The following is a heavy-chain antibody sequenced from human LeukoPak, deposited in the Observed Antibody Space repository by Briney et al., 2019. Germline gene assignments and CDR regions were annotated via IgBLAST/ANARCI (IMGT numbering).Heavy chain of an antibody. V-gene: IGHV3-7*01. Sequence: GGSLRLSCEASGFSFSTYWMNWVRQPPGRGPEWVANINGDGSEKYYVDSVKGRFTISRDNAKKSVYLQMNILRAEDTAVYYCARDPSRGYSRGYGDYWGQGSLVTVSS. CDR2: INGDGSEK. D-gene: IGHD5-18*01. CDR3: ARDPSRGYSRGYGDY. CDR1: GFSFSTYW. J-gene: IGHJ4*02.